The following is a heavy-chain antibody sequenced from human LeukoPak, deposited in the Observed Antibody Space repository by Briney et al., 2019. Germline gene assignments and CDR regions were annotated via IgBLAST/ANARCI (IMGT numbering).Heavy chain of an antibody. CDR2: ISGRCGST. CDR1: GFTFSSYA. CDR3: AEQWLAKSDFDY. Sequence: GGSLRLSCAASGFTFSSYAMGCVREAPGKGLGWVSDISGRCGSTYHADSVKGRFTISRDNHKHALYLQMNSLRREDTAVYYCAEQWLAKSDFDYWGQGTLVTVSS. J-gene: IGHJ4*02. D-gene: IGHD6-19*01. V-gene: IGHV3-23*01.